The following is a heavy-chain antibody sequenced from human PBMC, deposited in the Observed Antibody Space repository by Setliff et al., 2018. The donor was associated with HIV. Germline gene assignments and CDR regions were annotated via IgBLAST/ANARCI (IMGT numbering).Heavy chain of an antibody. V-gene: IGHV1-8*02. D-gene: IGHD2-15*01. J-gene: IGHJ4*02. CDR2: MNPNSGNT. CDR1: GYTFTNYD. CDR3: ARGRGLGGGRDY. Sequence: ASVKVSCKASGYTFTNYDIHWVRQATGQGLEWMGWMNPNSGNTGYAQKFQGRVTMTRNTSISTAYMELSSLRSEDTAVYYCARGRGLGGGRDYWGQGTLVTVSS.